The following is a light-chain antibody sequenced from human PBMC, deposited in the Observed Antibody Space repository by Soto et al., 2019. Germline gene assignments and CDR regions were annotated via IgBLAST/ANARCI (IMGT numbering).Light chain of an antibody. CDR3: QQYNNWPTAT. CDR2: GAS. V-gene: IGKV3-15*01. J-gene: IGKJ1*01. Sequence: EIVLTQSPGTLSSSPGERASLSCRASQSVSSNLAWYQQKPGQAPRLLLYGASTRATGSPARFSGSGSGTEFTLTISSLQYEDFAVSYCQQYNNWPTATFGQGTKVDI. CDR1: QSVSSN.